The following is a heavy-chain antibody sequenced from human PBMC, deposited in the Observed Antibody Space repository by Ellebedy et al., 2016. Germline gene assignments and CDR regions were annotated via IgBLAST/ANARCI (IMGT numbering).Heavy chain of an antibody. V-gene: IGHV3-53*01. CDR3: AKDITENTVTIYGMDV. CDR2: IYSDGRT. D-gene: IGHD4-11*01. CDR1: GITVSRQY. Sequence: GGSLRLSCAASGITVSRQYMSWVRQAPGKGLEWVSLIYSDGRTYNADSVKGRFTISRDNSKNTLYLQMNSLRAEDTALYYCAKDITENTVTIYGMDVWGQGTTVTVSS. J-gene: IGHJ6*02.